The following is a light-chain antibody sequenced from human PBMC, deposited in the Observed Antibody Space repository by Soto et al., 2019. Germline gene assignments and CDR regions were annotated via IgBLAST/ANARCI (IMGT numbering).Light chain of an antibody. CDR2: EGS. CDR3: CSYAHGRVYV. Sequence: QSALTQPASVSGSPGQSITISCTGTSSDVGSYNLVSWYQQYPGKAPKLMIYEGSKRPSGVSNRFSGSKSGNTASLTISGLQTEDEADYYCCSYAHGRVYVFGTGTKLTVL. V-gene: IGLV2-23*01. CDR1: SSDVGSYNL. J-gene: IGLJ1*01.